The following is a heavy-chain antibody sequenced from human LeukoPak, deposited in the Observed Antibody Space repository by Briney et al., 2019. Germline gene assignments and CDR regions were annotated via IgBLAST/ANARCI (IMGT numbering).Heavy chain of an antibody. D-gene: IGHD2-21*01. CDR3: AKDSSIFDY. CDR2: ISGGGGST. Sequence: GGTLRLSCAASGFTFSSYGMSWVRQGPGKGLEWVSAISGGGGSTFYADSVKGRFTISRDNSKNTLYLQMNSLRAEDTAVYYCAKDSSIFDYWGQGTLVTVSS. J-gene: IGHJ4*02. CDR1: GFTFSSYG. V-gene: IGHV3-23*01.